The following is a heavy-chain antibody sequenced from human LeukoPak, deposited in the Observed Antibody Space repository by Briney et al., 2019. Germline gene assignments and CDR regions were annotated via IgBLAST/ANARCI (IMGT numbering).Heavy chain of an antibody. CDR1: GGSISSYY. J-gene: IGHJ4*02. Sequence: PSETLSLTXTVSGGSISSYYWSWIRETPGEGLEWIGYIYYSGSTNYNPSLKSRVTISVDTSKNQFSLKLSSVTAADTAVYYCARGAGVVYFDYWGQGTLVTVSS. V-gene: IGHV4-59*01. CDR2: IYYSGST. CDR3: ARGAGVVYFDY.